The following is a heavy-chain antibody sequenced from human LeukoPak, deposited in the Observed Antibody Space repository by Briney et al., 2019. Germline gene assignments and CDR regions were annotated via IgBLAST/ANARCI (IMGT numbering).Heavy chain of an antibody. V-gene: IGHV3-23*01. CDR1: GFTFSSYA. D-gene: IGHD2-15*01. Sequence: GGSLRFSCAASGFTFSSYAMSWVRQAPGKGVEWVSAISGSGGSTYYADSVKGRFTISRDNSKNTLYLQMNSLRAEDTAVYYCAKVPINPLGYCSGGSCYYYGVDVWGQGTTVTVSS. CDR2: ISGSGGST. J-gene: IGHJ6*02. CDR3: AKVPINPLGYCSGGSCYYYGVDV.